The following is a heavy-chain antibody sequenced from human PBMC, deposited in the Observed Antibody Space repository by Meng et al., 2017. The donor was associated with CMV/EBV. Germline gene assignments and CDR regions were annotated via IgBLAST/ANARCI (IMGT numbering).Heavy chain of an antibody. V-gene: IGHV6-1*01. CDR1: GDSVSSNSAA. Sequence: SETLSLTCAISGDSVSSNSAAWNWIRQSPSRGLEWLGRTYYRSKWYNDYAVSVKSRITINPDTSNNQFSLKLNSVTPEDTDVYYCARDAYSGSYSLGLGYWGQGTLVTVSS. CDR2: TYYRSKWYN. J-gene: IGHJ4*02. D-gene: IGHD1-26*01. CDR3: ARDAYSGSYSLGLGY.